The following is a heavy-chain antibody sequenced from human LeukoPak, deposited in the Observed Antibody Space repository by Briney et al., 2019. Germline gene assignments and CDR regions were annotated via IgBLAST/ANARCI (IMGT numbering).Heavy chain of an antibody. CDR3: ARARNISDSSGYSALDD. CDR1: GLIFSSHG. D-gene: IGHD3-22*01. V-gene: IGHV3-33*01. J-gene: IGHJ4*02. CDR2: IWYDGSNE. Sequence: PGGSLSLSCAASSGLIFSSHGMHVVRQAPGKGLEWVAVIWYDGSNEYYADSAKGRFTISRDNSKDTLYLLMNSLRAEDTAVYYCARARNISDSSGYSALDDWGQGTLVTVSS.